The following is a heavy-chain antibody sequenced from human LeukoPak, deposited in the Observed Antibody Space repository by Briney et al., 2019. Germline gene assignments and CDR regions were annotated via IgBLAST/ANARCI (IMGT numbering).Heavy chain of an antibody. Sequence: GGSLRLSCAASGFTFSSYSMNWVRQAPGKGLEWVSYISHSSSTIYYADSVKGRFTISRDNAKKSLYLQMNSLRAEDSAVYYCARDRLHYGEYEKAFDYWGQGTLVTVSS. CDR2: ISHSSSTI. CDR1: GFTFSSYS. J-gene: IGHJ4*02. D-gene: IGHD4-17*01. V-gene: IGHV3-48*01. CDR3: ARDRLHYGEYEKAFDY.